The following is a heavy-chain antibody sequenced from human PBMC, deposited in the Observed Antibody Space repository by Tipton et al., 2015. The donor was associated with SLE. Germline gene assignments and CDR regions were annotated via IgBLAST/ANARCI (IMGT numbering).Heavy chain of an antibody. V-gene: IGHV4-39*07. CDR3: ARPDAS. Sequence: TLSLTCSVSGDSITSTSYYWGWIRQPPGRGLGWIGCIYNSGNTYYNPSLQTRVTISMDTSKNQFSLRLSSVTAADTAVYYCARPDASWGQGTLVTVSS. D-gene: IGHD1-14*01. CDR2: IYNSGNT. CDR1: GDSITSTSYY. J-gene: IGHJ5*02.